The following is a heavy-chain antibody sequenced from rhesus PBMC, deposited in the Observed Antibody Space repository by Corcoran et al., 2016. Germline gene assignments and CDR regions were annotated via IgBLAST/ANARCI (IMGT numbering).Heavy chain of an antibody. CDR3: AATEDDTSTYRPFQF. Sequence: QVQLPASGPGLVKPPETLSLTCAVSGGSVSNKNCWTRIRQPPGQGPEWIGNIGASSDTTHYNPSLKSRVTMSKDTSKMQFSLNLSSVTVADTAVYYCAATEDDTSTYRPFQFWGQGALVTVS. CDR2: IGASSDTT. D-gene: IGHD6-43*01. J-gene: IGHJ1*01. CDR1: GGSVSNKNC. V-gene: IGHV4-65*02.